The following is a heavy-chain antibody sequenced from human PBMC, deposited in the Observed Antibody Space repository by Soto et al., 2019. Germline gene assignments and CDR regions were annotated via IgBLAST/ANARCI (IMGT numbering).Heavy chain of an antibody. J-gene: IGHJ5*02. CDR1: GYTFTSYD. V-gene: IGHV1-8*01. D-gene: IGHD1-26*01. CDR2: MNPKSANT. CDR3: NKYSGSLSIPAA. Sequence: GASVKVSCKASGYTFTSYDINWVRQAPGQGLEWVGWMNPKSANTGYAQKFQGRVTMTRNTSISSAYMELSSLKTEDTAVYYCNKYSGSLSIPAALGPGTLVTVSS.